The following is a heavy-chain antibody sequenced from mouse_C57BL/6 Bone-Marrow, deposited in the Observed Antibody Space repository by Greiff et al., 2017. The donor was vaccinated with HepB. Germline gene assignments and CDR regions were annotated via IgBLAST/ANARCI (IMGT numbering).Heavy chain of an antibody. V-gene: IGHV1-62-2*01. J-gene: IGHJ2*01. CDR2: FYPGSGSI. CDR3: ARHAVYYGNYPYFDY. Sequence: QVQLKESGAELVKPGASVKLSCKASGYTFTEYTIHWVKQRSGQGLEWIGWFYPGSGSIKYNEKFKDKATLTADKSSSTVYMELSRLTSEDSAVYFCARHAVYYGNYPYFDYWGQGTTLTVSS. CDR1: GYTFTEYT. D-gene: IGHD2-1*01.